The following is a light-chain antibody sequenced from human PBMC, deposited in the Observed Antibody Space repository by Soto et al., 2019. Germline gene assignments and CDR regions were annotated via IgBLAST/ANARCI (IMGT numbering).Light chain of an antibody. CDR2: GHN. J-gene: IGLJ2*01. V-gene: IGLV1-44*01. CDR3: AAWDDRLNGRV. CDR1: SSSIGSNT. Sequence: QAVVTQPPSASGTPGQRVTISCSGSSSSIGSNTVNWYQQLPGTAPKLLIYGHNHRPSGVPDRFSGSRSGTSASLAISGLQSEDEADYYCAAWDDRLNGRVFGGGTKLTVL.